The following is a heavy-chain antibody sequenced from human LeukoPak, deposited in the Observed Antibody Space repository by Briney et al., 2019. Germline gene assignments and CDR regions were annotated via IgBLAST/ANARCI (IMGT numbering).Heavy chain of an antibody. D-gene: IGHD3-9*01. CDR3: AKSYDILTGSDY. V-gene: IGHV3-30*18. CDR1: GFTFSSYG. Sequence: GRSLRLSCAASGFTFSSYGMHWVCQAPGKGLEWVAVISYDGSNKYYADSVKGRFTISRDNSKNTLYLQMNSLRAEDTAVYYCAKSYDILTGSDYWGQGTLVTVSS. CDR2: ISYDGSNK. J-gene: IGHJ4*02.